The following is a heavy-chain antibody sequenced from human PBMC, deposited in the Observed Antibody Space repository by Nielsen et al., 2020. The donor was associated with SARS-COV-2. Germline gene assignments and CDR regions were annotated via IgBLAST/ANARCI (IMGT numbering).Heavy chain of an antibody. CDR2: ISGDRNYI. Sequence: GESLKISCTGSGFTFSDYSMNWVRQAPGKGLEWVASISGDRNYIFYSELVKGRFTMSRDNGKNSLYLQMNTLRSEDTALYYCTRGFYSQSDCWGQGTLVTVSS. CDR3: TRGFYSQSDC. V-gene: IGHV3-21*01. J-gene: IGHJ4*02. D-gene: IGHD2-15*01. CDR1: GFTFSDYS.